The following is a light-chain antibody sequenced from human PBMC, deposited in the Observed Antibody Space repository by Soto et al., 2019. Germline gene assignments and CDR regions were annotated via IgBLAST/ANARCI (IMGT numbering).Light chain of an antibody. CDR1: HSAASA. CDR2: DAS. V-gene: IGKV3-15*01. J-gene: IGKJ4*01. CDR3: QQYRDWPLT. Sequence: EIVLTQSPSTLSVSPGERATLSCRASHSAASAVAWYQQKPGQAPRLLSYDASTRATGIPARFSGSGSAAEFTLTISSLQAEDFAVYSCQQYRDWPLTFGGGTKVDI.